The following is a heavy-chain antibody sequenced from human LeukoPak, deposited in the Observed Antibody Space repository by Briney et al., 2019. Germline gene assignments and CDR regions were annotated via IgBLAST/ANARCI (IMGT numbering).Heavy chain of an antibody. CDR2: ISSSSSYI. J-gene: IGHJ6*02. CDR3: ARSMAQGDYYYYGMDV. V-gene: IGHV3-21*01. D-gene: IGHD2/OR15-2a*01. CDR1: GFTFSRYC. Sequence: GGSLRLSCAASGFTFSRYCMNWVRQAPGKGLEWVSSISSSSSYIYYADSVKGRFTISRDNAKNSLYLQMNSLRAEDTAVYYCARSMAQGDYYYYGMDVWGQGTTVTVSS.